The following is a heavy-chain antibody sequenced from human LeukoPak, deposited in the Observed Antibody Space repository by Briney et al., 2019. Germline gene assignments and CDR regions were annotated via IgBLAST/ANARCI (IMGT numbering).Heavy chain of an antibody. J-gene: IGHJ4*02. CDR2: ISSSSSYI. CDR3: ARDWIAVAGGVDY. Sequence: PGGSLRLSCAASGFTFSSYIMNWVRQAPGKGLEGVSSISSSSSYIYYADSVKGRFTISRDNAKNSLYLQMNSLRAEDTAVYYCARDWIAVAGGVDYWGQGTLVTVSS. CDR1: GFTFSSYI. V-gene: IGHV3-21*01. D-gene: IGHD6-19*01.